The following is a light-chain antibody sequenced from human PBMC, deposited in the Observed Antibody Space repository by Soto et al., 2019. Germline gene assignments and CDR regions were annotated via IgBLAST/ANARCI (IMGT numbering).Light chain of an antibody. J-gene: IGKJ2*01. Sequence: EILLTPSPGTLSLSPGERATLSCRTSRSINSNYLAWYQQKPGQTPRLLIYGASSRATGIPDRFSGSGSGTDFTLTISRLEPEDFAVYYCQQYGSSLMYAFGQGTKVDIK. CDR1: RSINSNY. CDR3: QQYGSSLMYA. V-gene: IGKV3-20*01. CDR2: GAS.